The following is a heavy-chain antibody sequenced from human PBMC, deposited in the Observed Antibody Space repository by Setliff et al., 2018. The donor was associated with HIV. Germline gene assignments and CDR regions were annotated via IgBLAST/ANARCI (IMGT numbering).Heavy chain of an antibody. J-gene: IGHJ4*02. V-gene: IGHV4-39*07. D-gene: IGHD5-18*01. Sequence: SETLSLTCTVSGGSISSSSYYWGWVRQPPGKGLEWIGSMYYSGSTYYTPSLKSRITISLDTSKNQFSLRMRSVTAADTTVYYCARVFVDTAVLRVLEYYFDSWGRGTLVTVSS. CDR1: GGSISSSSYY. CDR2: MYYSGST. CDR3: ARVFVDTAVLRVLEYYFDS.